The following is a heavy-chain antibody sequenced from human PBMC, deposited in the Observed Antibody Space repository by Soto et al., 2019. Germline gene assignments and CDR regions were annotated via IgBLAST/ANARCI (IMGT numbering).Heavy chain of an antibody. Sequence: QVQLQESGPGLVKPSETLSLTCTVSGDSISRYYWSWIRLSPGKGLEWIGYIYYSGETNYNPSVKSRVTISVDRTKNQFSLKLSSVTAADTAVYYCVRDQGGEFLKGSGMAVWGQGTTVTVSS. J-gene: IGHJ6*02. CDR2: IYYSGET. CDR3: VRDQGGEFLKGSGMAV. CDR1: GDSISRYY. V-gene: IGHV4-59*01. D-gene: IGHD3-10*01.